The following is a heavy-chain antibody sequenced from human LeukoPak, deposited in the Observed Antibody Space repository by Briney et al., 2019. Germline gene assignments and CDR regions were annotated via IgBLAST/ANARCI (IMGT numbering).Heavy chain of an antibody. J-gene: IGHJ4*02. CDR2: IIPIFGTA. D-gene: IGHD2-15*01. CDR3: AREGGPGVAIDY. CDR1: GGTFSSYA. Sequence: SVKVSCKASGGTFSSYAISWVRQAPGQGLEWMGGIIPIFGTANYAQKFQGRVTITADESTSTAYMELSSLRSEDTAVYYCAREGGPGVAIDYWGQGTLVTVSS. V-gene: IGHV1-69*13.